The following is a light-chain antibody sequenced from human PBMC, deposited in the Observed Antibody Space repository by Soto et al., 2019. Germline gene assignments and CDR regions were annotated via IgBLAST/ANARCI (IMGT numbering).Light chain of an antibody. J-gene: IGKJ1*01. Sequence: KVLSQSPGTLSLYPGERATLFCRASQSVTSNYFAWYQQKPGQAPRLLIYGISDRATGIPDRFSGSGSGTDFTLTISRLEPEDFAVYYCEQYGSSPRTFGQGTKVDI. CDR2: GIS. CDR3: EQYGSSPRT. V-gene: IGKV3-20*01. CDR1: QSVTSNY.